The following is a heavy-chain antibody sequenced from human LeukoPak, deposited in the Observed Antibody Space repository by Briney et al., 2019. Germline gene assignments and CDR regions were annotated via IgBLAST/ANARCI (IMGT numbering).Heavy chain of an antibody. CDR2: ISGSGDNT. Sequence: GGSLRLSCAASGFTFSNFAMNWVRQAPGKGLEWVSTISGSGDNTYYAESVKGRFTISRDNSENTLYLQMNSLRVEDTAVYYCAKDRVARGEYFDYWGQGTLVTVFS. V-gene: IGHV3-23*01. CDR1: GFTFSNFA. J-gene: IGHJ4*02. CDR3: AKDRVARGEYFDY. D-gene: IGHD3-10*01.